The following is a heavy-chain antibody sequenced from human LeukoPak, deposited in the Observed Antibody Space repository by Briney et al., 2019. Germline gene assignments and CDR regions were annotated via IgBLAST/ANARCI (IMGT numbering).Heavy chain of an antibody. CDR3: ARSHDYGGNSDWYFDL. D-gene: IGHD4-23*01. J-gene: IGHJ2*01. CDR1: GGSISSGGYS. Sequence: TLSLTCAVSGGSISSGGYSWSWIRQPPGKGLEWLGYIYHSGSTYYNPSLKSRVTISVDRSKNQFSLKLSSVTAADTAVYYCARSHDYGGNSDWYFDLWGRGTLVTVSS. CDR2: IYHSGST. V-gene: IGHV4-30-2*01.